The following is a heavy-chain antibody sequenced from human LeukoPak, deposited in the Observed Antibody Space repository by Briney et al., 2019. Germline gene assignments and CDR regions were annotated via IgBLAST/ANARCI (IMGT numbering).Heavy chain of an antibody. CDR3: AKLYYDYVWGSYRYYFFDD. V-gene: IGHV3-23*01. D-gene: IGHD3-16*02. J-gene: IGHJ4*02. Sequence: PGGSLRLSCAASGFTFGSYAMSWVRQAPGKGLEWVSGISGSGGSTYYADTVRGRFTISRDNSKNTLYVQMNSLRAEDTAIYYCAKLYYDYVWGSYRYYFFDDWGQGTLVTVPS. CDR1: GFTFGSYA. CDR2: ISGSGGST.